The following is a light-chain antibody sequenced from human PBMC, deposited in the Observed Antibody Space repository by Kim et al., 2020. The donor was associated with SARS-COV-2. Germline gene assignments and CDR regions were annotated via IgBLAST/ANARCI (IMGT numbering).Light chain of an antibody. CDR3: SSYTSSSTSWV. V-gene: IGLV2-14*03. CDR1: SSDFGGYNY. CDR2: DVS. J-gene: IGLJ3*02. Sequence: QSVTSSCTGTSSDFGGYNYVSWYQQHPGKAPKLMIYDVSNRPSGVSNRFSGSKSGNTASLTISGLQAEDEADYYCSSYTSSSTSWVFGGGTQLTVL.